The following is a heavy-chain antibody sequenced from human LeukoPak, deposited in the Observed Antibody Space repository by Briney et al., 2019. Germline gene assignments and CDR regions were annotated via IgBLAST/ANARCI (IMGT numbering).Heavy chain of an antibody. V-gene: IGHV4-34*01. D-gene: IGHD3-10*01. CDR3: ARVPHYYFGYGYFDS. Sequence: SETLSLTCVVYGGSFRGYYWSWIRQPPGKGLVWIGEIDQSGTTNYNPSLKSRVSISVDTSSRQFSLTLTSMTAADTAGYYCARVPHYYFGYGYFDSWGQGTLVTVSS. J-gene: IGHJ4*02. CDR1: GGSFRGYY. CDR2: IDQSGTT.